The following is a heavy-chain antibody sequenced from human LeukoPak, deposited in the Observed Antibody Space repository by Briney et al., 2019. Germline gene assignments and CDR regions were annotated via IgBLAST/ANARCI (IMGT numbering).Heavy chain of an antibody. CDR1: GFTFSSYG. J-gene: IGHJ4*02. V-gene: IGHV3-30*03. CDR3: VRSSGAGNWGY. CDR2: ISYDGSNK. Sequence: GGSLRLSRAASGFTFSSYGMHWVRQAPGKGLEWVAVISYDGSNKYYADSVKGRFTISRDNAKSTLHLQMNSLSADDTAVYYCVRSSGAGNWGYWGQGTLVTVSS. D-gene: IGHD2-15*01.